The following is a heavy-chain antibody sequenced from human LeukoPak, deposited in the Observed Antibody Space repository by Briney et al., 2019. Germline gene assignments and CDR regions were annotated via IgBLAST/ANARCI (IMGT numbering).Heavy chain of an antibody. J-gene: IGHJ4*02. CDR1: GFTFSSYW. CDR2: IKQDGSEK. D-gene: IGHD4-23*01. CDR3: ARPYGGNSKSVFDY. V-gene: IGHV3-7*01. Sequence: GGSLRLSCAASGFTFSSYWMSWVRQAPGKGLEWVANIKQDGSEKYYVDSVTGRFTISRDNAKNSLYLQMNSLRAEDTAVYYCARPYGGNSKSVFDYWGQGTLVTVSS.